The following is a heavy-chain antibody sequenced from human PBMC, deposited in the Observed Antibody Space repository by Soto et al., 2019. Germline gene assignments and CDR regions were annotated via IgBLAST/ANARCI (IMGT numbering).Heavy chain of an antibody. CDR1: GYTFTSYG. D-gene: IGHD6-13*01. V-gene: IGHV1-18*01. Sequence: ASVKVSCKASGYTFTSYGISWVRQAPGQGLEWMGWISAYNGNTNYAQKLQGRVTMTTDTSTSTAYMELRSLRSDDTAVYYCAREYSSSLYHWFDPWGERTLVTVSS. J-gene: IGHJ5*02. CDR3: AREYSSSLYHWFDP. CDR2: ISAYNGNT.